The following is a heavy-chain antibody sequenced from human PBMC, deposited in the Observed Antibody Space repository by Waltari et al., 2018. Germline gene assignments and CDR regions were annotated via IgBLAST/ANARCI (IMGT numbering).Heavy chain of an antibody. CDR1: GYTFMRYG. D-gene: IGHD3-10*01. Sequence: QVQLAQSGGEVKKPGASVKVSCKASGYTFMRYGITWVRQAPGQGLEWMGWISPNNGNTNYAQKILGRVTMTADTSTSTAYMELRSLRSDDTAVYYCARDYFGSGSNYFFDYWGQGTLVTVSS. V-gene: IGHV1-18*01. J-gene: IGHJ4*02. CDR3: ARDYFGSGSNYFFDY. CDR2: ISPNNGNT.